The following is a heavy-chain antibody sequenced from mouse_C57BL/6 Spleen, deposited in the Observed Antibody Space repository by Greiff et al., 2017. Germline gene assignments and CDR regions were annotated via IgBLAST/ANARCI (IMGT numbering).Heavy chain of an antibody. Sequence: VHVKQSGPELVKPGASVKIPCKASGYTFTDYNMDWVKQSHGKSLEWIGDINPNNGGTIYNQKFKGKATLTVDKSSSTAYMELRSLTSEDTAVYYCARSYYGLYYAMDYWGQGTSVTVSS. CDR2: INPNNGGT. J-gene: IGHJ4*01. CDR1: GYTFTDYN. D-gene: IGHD1-2*01. V-gene: IGHV1-18*01. CDR3: ARSYYGLYYAMDY.